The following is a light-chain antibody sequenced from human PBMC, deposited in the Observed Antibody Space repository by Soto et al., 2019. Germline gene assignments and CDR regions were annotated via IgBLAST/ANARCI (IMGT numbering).Light chain of an antibody. CDR2: GAS. V-gene: IGKV3-15*01. Sequence: EIVMTQSPATLSVSPGERATLSCRASQNILSNLAWYQQKPGQAPRLLIYGASTRATGVPARFGGSGSGTEFTLTISSLQPDDFATYYCQQYNSYPWTFGQGTKVDIK. CDR3: QQYNSYPWT. CDR1: QNILSN. J-gene: IGKJ1*01.